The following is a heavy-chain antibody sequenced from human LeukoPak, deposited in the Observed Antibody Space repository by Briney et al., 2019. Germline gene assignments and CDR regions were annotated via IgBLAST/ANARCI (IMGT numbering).Heavy chain of an antibody. D-gene: IGHD3-9*01. CDR1: GFTFSTTN. CDR3: AKEKYHDFLTGFHN. J-gene: IGHJ4*02. V-gene: IGHV3-48*04. CDR2: IRSDSRLT. Sequence: GGSLRLSCAASGFTFSTTNMNWVRQAPGKRLEWVSYIRSDSRLTFYAGSVKGRSTISRDNARNSLFLQMNSLRAEDTAVYFCAKEKYHDFLTGFHNWGQGSLVTVSS.